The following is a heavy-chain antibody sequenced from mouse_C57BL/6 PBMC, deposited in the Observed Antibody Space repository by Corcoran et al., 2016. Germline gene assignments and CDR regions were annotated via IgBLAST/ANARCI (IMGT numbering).Heavy chain of an antibody. CDR3: ASYYYGEGGYFDV. Sequence: QIQLVQSGPELKKPGETVKISCKASGYTFTTYGMSWVKQAPGKGLKWMGWINTYSGVPTYADDFKGRFAFSLETSASTAYLQINNLKNEDTATYFCASYYYGEGGYFDVWGTGTTVTVSS. D-gene: IGHD1-1*01. J-gene: IGHJ1*03. CDR1: GYTFTTYG. V-gene: IGHV9-3*01. CDR2: INTYSGVP.